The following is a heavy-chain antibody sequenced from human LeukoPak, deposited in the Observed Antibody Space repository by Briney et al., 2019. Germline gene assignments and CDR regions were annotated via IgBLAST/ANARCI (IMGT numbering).Heavy chain of an antibody. CDR3: ATYRQVLLPFES. CDR1: GFTLSSFE. J-gene: IGHJ4*02. CDR2: ISSSGRTI. Sequence: GGSLRLSCAASGFTLSSFEMNWVRQAPGKGLEWVSYISSSGRTIYYADSVRGRFTISRDNSKSTLSLQMNSLRAEDTAIYYCATYRQVLLPFESWGQGTLVTVSS. V-gene: IGHV3-48*03. D-gene: IGHD2-8*02.